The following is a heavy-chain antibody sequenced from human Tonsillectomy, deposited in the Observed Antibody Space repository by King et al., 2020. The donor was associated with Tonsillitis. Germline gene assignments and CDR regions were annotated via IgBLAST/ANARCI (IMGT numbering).Heavy chain of an antibody. Sequence: VQLVESGAEVKKPGESLRISCKGSGYSFTSYWITWVRQMPGKGLEWMGRIVPTDSYTNYSPSFQGHVTISVDKSINTAYLQWSSLKASDTAMYYCACYWQWEPQTRGLDYGGQEPWSPSPQ. CDR1: GYSFTSYW. CDR2: IVPTDSYT. V-gene: IGHV5-10-1*03. J-gene: IGHJ4*01. D-gene: IGHD1-26*01. CDR3: ACYWQWEPQTRGLDY.